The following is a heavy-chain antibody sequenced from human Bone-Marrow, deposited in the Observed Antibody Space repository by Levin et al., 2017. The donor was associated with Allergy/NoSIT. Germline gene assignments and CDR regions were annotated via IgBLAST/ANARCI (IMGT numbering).Heavy chain of an antibody. J-gene: IGHJ2*01. CDR2: LYSNGDT. V-gene: IGHV3-53*01. D-gene: IGHD5-18*01. CDR3: ARDFHSTTMASYWYFDL. Sequence: GESLKISCAASGFSVSSQYMSWVRQAPGKGLEWVSILYSNGDTYYADSVKGRFTVSRDNSKNTLYLQMNSLRTEDTAVYYCARDFHSTTMASYWYFDLWGRGTLVTVSS. CDR1: GFSVSSQY.